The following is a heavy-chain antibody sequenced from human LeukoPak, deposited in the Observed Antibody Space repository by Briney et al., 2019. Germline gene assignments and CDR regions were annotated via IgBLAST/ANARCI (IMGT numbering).Heavy chain of an antibody. Sequence: SETLSLTCIVSGGSISTNTYYWGWIRLPPGKGLEWIGEIHHRGKTYYNPSPQSRGTISVDTSKNQFSLQLRSVTAADTAVYYCAREDPQTTVPEGMDVWGQGTTVTVSS. D-gene: IGHD4-17*01. J-gene: IGHJ6*02. CDR1: GGSISTNTYY. CDR3: AREDPQTTVPEGMDV. CDR2: IHHRGKT. V-gene: IGHV4-39*07.